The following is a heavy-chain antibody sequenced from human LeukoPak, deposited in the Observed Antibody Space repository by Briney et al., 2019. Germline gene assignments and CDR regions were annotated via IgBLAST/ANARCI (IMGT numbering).Heavy chain of an antibody. CDR2: ISYDGSNK. CDR1: GFTFSSYG. D-gene: IGHD3-22*01. J-gene: IGHJ4*02. CDR3: AKDDSSGEFDY. V-gene: IGHV3-30*18. Sequence: PGGSLRLSCAASGFTFSSYGMHWVRQAPGKGLEWVAVISYDGSNKYYADSVKDRFTISRDNSKNTLYLQMNSLRAEDTAVYYYAKDDSSGEFDYWGQGTLVTVSS.